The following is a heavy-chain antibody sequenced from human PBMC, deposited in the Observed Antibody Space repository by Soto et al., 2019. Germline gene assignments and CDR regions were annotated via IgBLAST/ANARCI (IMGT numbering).Heavy chain of an antibody. CDR1: GWSFSGYY. CDR2: INHSGST. D-gene: IGHD2-8*02. V-gene: IGHV4-34*01. Sequence: SETLSLTCAVYGWSFSGYYWTWIRQPPGTGLEWIGEINHSGSTNYNPSLKSRVTISVDTSKNQFSLKLTSVTAADAAVYYCARDKITGLFDYWGQGTLVTVSS. J-gene: IGHJ4*02. CDR3: ARDKITGLFDY.